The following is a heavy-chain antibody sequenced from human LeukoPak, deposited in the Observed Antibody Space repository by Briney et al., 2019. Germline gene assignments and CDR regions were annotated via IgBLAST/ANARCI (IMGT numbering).Heavy chain of an antibody. J-gene: IGHJ6*02. CDR1: GDSISNYY. V-gene: IGHV4-59*08. CDR2: IYYSGST. Sequence: SETLSLTCTVSGDSISNYYWSWIRQPPGKGLEWIGYIYYSGSTNYNPSLKSRVTISVDTSQRQFSLKLSSVTAADTAVYYCARLREDSYDYYGMDVWGQGTTVTVSS. D-gene: IGHD2-15*01. CDR3: ARLREDSYDYYGMDV.